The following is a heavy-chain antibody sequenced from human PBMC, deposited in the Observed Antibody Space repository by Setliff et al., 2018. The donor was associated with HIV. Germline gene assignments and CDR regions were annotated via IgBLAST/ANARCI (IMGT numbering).Heavy chain of an antibody. D-gene: IGHD5-18*01. J-gene: IGHJ6*03. Sequence: PSETLSLTCTVSGGSISSGSYYWSWIRQPAGKGLEWIGRIYTSGSTNYNPSLKSRVTISVDTSKNQFSLRLSSVTAADTAVYYCARHAALIKRYYYYYLDVWGKGTTVTVSS. CDR2: IYTSGST. CDR1: GGSISSGSYY. V-gene: IGHV4-61*02. CDR3: ARHAALIKRYYYYYLDV.